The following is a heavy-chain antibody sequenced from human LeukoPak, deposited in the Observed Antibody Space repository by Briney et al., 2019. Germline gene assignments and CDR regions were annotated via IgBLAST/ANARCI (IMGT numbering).Heavy chain of an antibody. V-gene: IGHV3-23*01. Sequence: GGSLRLSCAASGFTFSSYGMHWVRQAPGKGLEWVSAISGSGGSTYYADSVKGRFTISRDNSKNTLYLQMNSLRAEDTAVYYCADGGELSSFDYWGQGTLVTVSS. D-gene: IGHD3-16*02. CDR2: ISGSGGST. J-gene: IGHJ4*02. CDR3: ADGGELSSFDY. CDR1: GFTFSSYG.